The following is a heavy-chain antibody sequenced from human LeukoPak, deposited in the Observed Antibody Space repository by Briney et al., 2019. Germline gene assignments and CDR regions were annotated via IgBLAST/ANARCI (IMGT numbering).Heavy chain of an antibody. CDR1: GGSLSGFY. V-gene: IGHV4-34*01. Sequence: SETLFLTCGVYGGSLSGFYWSWIRQPPGKGLEWIGEINHSGSTNYNPSLKSRVTISVDTSKNQFSLKLSSVTAADTAVYYCARFQPRYDSSGYTPTYWYFDLWGRGTLVTVSS. D-gene: IGHD3-22*01. CDR2: INHSGST. CDR3: ARFQPRYDSSGYTPTYWYFDL. J-gene: IGHJ2*01.